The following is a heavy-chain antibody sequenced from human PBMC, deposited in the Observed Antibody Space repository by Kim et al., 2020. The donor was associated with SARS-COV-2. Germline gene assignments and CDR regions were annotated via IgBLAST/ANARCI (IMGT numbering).Heavy chain of an antibody. J-gene: IGHJ3*02. V-gene: IGHV4-39*01. CDR2: IYYSGST. CDR3: ATPSSGADAFDI. Sequence: SETLSLTCTVSGGSISSSSYYWGWIRQPPGKGLEWIGSIYYSGSTYYNPSLKSRVTISVDTSKNQFSLKLSSVTAADTAVYYCATPSSGADAFDIWGQGTMVTVSS. CDR1: GGSISSSSYY. D-gene: IGHD6-19*01.